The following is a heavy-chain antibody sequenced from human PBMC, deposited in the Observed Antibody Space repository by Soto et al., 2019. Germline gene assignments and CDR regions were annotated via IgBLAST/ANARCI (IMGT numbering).Heavy chain of an antibody. J-gene: IGHJ5*02. D-gene: IGHD3-3*01. CDR2: ISAGGGDT. V-gene: IGHV3-23*01. Sequence: EVQLLESGGGLVQPGGSLRLSCADSGFTFSSYAMSWVRQAPGKGLQWVSIISAGGGDTYYADSVQGRFTISRDNSKNPLYLQMNSLRADDTAVYFCARTQIFGANKWFDPWGQGTLVTVSS. CDR3: ARTQIFGANKWFDP. CDR1: GFTFSSYA.